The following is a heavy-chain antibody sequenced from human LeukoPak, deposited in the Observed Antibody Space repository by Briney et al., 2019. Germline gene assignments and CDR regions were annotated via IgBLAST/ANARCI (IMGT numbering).Heavy chain of an antibody. CDR3: ARSERAVVITHFDY. CDR1: GYTFTSYG. J-gene: IGHJ4*02. Sequence: ASVKVSCKASGYTFTSYGISWVRQAPGQGLEWMGWISAYNGNTNYAQKLQGRVTMTTDTSTSTAYMELRSLRSDDTAVYYCARSERAVVITHFDYWGQGTLVTVSS. CDR2: ISAYNGNT. V-gene: IGHV1-18*01. D-gene: IGHD3-22*01.